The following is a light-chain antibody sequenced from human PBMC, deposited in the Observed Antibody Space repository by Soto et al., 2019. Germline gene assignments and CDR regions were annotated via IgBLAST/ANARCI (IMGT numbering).Light chain of an antibody. CDR3: QQLRSSPWT. CDR1: QSLSSTY. V-gene: IGKV3-20*01. Sequence: IVLTQSPGTLSLSPGERATLSCRASQSLSSTYLVWYQQKAGQAPRLLIYGASVRATGIPDRFSGSGSGTDFTLTISRLEPEDFGMFYCQQLRSSPWTFGQGTKVEIK. J-gene: IGKJ1*01. CDR2: GAS.